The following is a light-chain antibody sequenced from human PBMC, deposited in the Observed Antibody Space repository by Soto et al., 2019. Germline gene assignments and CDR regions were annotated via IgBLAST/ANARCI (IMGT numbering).Light chain of an antibody. J-gene: IGKJ1*01. Sequence: EMVMTQSPATLAVSPGERATLSCRASHSVSILLAWYQQKPGQAPRPLIHGATTRATGIPARISGSGSGAEFTLTISSLQSEDFEVYYCQQYNNWLRTVGQGTQVDIK. CDR3: QQYNNWLRT. CDR2: GAT. CDR1: HSVSIL. V-gene: IGKV3-15*01.